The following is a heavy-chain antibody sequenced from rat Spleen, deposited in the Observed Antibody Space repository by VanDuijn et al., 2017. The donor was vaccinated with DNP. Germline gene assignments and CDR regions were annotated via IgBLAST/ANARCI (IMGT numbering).Heavy chain of an antibody. CDR3: ARQDLY. V-gene: IGHV5-29*01. CDR1: GFSFSNYG. J-gene: IGHJ3*01. Sequence: EVQLVESGGGLVRPGRSLKLSCAASGFSFSNYGMAWVRQAPTKGLKWVATINWDGNSTHYPDSVKGRFTISRDNAQNTLYLQMNSLRSEDTATYYCARQDLYWGQGTLVTVSS. CDR2: INWDGNST.